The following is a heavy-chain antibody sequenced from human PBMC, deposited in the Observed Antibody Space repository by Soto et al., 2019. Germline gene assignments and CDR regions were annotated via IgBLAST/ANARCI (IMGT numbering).Heavy chain of an antibody. Sequence: GSLRLSCAASGLTFGDYAMHWVRQAPGKGLDWVAVMSLDGSNQYYADSVKGRFTISRDNSKNTLYLQMNSLTAEDTAVYFCARDLKLSDHHYYYGIAIWGQGT. V-gene: IGHV3-30-3*01. J-gene: IGHJ6*02. CDR3: ARDLKLSDHHYYYGIAI. CDR2: MSLDGSNQ. CDR1: GLTFGDYA.